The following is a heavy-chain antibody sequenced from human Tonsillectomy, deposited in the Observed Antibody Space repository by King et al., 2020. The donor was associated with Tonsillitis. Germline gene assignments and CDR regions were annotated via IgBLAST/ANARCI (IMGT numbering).Heavy chain of an antibody. Sequence: VQLQQWGAGLLKPSETLSLTWAVYGGSFSGYYWSWIRQPPGKGLEWIGEINHSGSTNYNPSLKSRVTISVDTSKNQFSLKLSSVTAADTAVYYCARGRWYYYDSSGYPFDYWGQGTLVTVSS. CDR1: GGSFSGYY. CDR2: INHSGST. V-gene: IGHV4-34*01. D-gene: IGHD3-22*01. J-gene: IGHJ4*02. CDR3: ARGRWYYYDSSGYPFDY.